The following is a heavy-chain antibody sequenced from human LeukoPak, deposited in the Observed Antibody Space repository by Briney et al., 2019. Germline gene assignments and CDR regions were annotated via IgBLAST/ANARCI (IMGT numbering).Heavy chain of an antibody. Sequence: SETLSLTCTVSGGSISSYYWSWIRQPPGKGLEWIGYIYYSGSTNYNPSLKSRVTISVDTSKNQFSLKLSSVTAADTAVYYCARLTHCSSTSCYLSSGAFDIWGQGTMVTVSS. CDR2: IYYSGST. D-gene: IGHD2-2*01. CDR1: GGSISSYY. J-gene: IGHJ3*02. V-gene: IGHV4-59*01. CDR3: ARLTHCSSTSCYLSSGAFDI.